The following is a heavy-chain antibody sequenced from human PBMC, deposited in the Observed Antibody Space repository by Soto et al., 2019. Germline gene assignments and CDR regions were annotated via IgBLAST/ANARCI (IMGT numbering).Heavy chain of an antibody. CDR3: AKDRDSGLDL. Sequence: QVQLVESGGGVVQPGRSLRLSCAASGFTFSSYGMHWVRQAPGKGLEWVAVISYDGSNKYYADSVKGRFTISRDNSKNTLYLQMNSLRDEDTAVYYCAKDRDSGLDLWGQGTIVTVSS. CDR2: ISYDGSNK. V-gene: IGHV3-30*18. CDR1: GFTFSSYG. J-gene: IGHJ3*01. D-gene: IGHD3-22*01.